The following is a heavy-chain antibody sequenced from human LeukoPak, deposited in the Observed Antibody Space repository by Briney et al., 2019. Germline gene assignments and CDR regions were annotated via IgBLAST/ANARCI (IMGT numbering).Heavy chain of an antibody. Sequence: GASVKVSCRASGYTFTSYYMHRVRQAPGQGLEWMGIINPSGGSTSYAQKFQGRVTMTRDTSTSTVYMELSSLRSEDTAVYYCARGWEHQPFDIWGQGTMVTVSS. J-gene: IGHJ3*02. CDR1: GYTFTSYY. CDR2: INPSGGST. V-gene: IGHV1-46*01. D-gene: IGHD1-26*01. CDR3: ARGWEHQPFDI.